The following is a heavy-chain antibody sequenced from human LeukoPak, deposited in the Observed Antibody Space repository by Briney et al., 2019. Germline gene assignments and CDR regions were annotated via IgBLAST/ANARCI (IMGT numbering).Heavy chain of an antibody. Sequence: GASVKVSCKASGYTFTSYAMHWVRQAPGQRLEWMGWINAGNGNTKYSQKFQGRVTITRDTSASTAYMELSSLRSEDTAVYYCARSKAPRRDFWSGYHGSPDYWGQGTLVTVSS. J-gene: IGHJ4*02. V-gene: IGHV1-3*01. CDR1: GYTFTSYA. CDR2: INAGNGNT. D-gene: IGHD3-3*01. CDR3: ARSKAPRRDFWSGYHGSPDY.